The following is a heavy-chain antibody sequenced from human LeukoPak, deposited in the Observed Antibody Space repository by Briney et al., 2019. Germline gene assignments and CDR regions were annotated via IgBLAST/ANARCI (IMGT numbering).Heavy chain of an antibody. CDR3: VRDSGSYNFDF. Sequence: PGRSLRLSCAASRFSFNIYRMDWVRQAPGKGLEWVSSISSSSSYIYYADSVKGRFTISRDNAKNSLYLQMNSLRAEDTAVYFCVRDSGSYNFDFWGQGTLVTVSS. J-gene: IGHJ4*02. CDR2: ISSSSSYI. CDR1: RFSFNIYR. V-gene: IGHV3-21*01. D-gene: IGHD1-26*01.